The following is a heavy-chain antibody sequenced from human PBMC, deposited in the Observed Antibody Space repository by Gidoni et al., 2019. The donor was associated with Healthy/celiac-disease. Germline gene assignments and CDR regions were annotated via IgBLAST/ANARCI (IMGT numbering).Heavy chain of an antibody. V-gene: IGHV4-30-4*01. CDR2: IYYSGST. D-gene: IGHD2-21*02. CDR3: ARVASGLLLFQH. Sequence: QVQLQESGPGLVKPSQTLSRTCTVSGCSISSGDYYWRWTRQPPGKGLEWLGYIYYSGSTYYNASLKSLVTISVDTSKNQFSLKLSSVTAADTAVYYCARVASGLLLFQHWGRGTLVTVSS. CDR1: GCSISSGDYY. J-gene: IGHJ1*01.